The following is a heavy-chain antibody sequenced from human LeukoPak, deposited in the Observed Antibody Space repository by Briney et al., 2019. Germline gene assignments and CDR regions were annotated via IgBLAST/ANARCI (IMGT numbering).Heavy chain of an antibody. CDR2: INHSGST. CDR1: GGSFSGYY. Sequence: PSETLSLTCAVYGGSFSGYYWSWIRQPPGKGLEWIGEINHSGSTNYNPSLKSRVTISVDTSKNQFSLKLSSVTAADMAVYYCAGLVTTVTDPNWFDPWGQGTLVTVSS. V-gene: IGHV4-34*01. D-gene: IGHD4-11*01. J-gene: IGHJ5*02. CDR3: AGLVTTVTDPNWFDP.